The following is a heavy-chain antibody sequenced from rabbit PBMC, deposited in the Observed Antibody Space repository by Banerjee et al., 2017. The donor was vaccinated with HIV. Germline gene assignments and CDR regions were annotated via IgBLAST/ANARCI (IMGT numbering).Heavy chain of an antibody. CDR3: AGDGSESSGVAFDL. J-gene: IGHJ2*01. Sequence: QEQLVESGGGLVQPEGSLTLTCKASGFSFSSSYWICWVRQAPGKGLEWIACIWTGDGSTYYASWAKGRFTISKTSSTTVTLQMTSLTAADTATYFCAGDGSESSGVAFDLWGPGTLVTVS. CDR1: GFSFSSSYW. D-gene: IGHD1-1*01. CDR2: IWTGDGST. V-gene: IGHV1S45*01.